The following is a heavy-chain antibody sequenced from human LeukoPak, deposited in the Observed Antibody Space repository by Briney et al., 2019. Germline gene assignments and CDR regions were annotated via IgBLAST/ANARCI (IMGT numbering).Heavy chain of an antibody. Sequence: GGSLRLSCAASGFSFSTYTVTWVRQAPGKGLEWVASISSSSSYINYADSVKGRFTISRDNAKNSLYLQMNNLRAEDTAVYYCARDQYPYYYMDVWGKGTTVTVSS. J-gene: IGHJ6*03. D-gene: IGHD2-2*01. CDR2: ISSSSSYI. V-gene: IGHV3-21*01. CDR1: GFSFSTYT. CDR3: ARDQYPYYYMDV.